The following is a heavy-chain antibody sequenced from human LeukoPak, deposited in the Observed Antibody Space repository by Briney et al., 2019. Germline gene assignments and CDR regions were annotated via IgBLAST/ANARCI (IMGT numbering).Heavy chain of an antibody. D-gene: IGHD3-10*01. CDR2: INSDGSST. CDR3: ARATDYYGSGSTYYGMDV. V-gene: IGHV3-74*01. Sequence: GGSLRLSCAASGFTFSSYWMHWVRQAPGKGLVWVSRINSDGSSTSYADSVKGRFTISRDNAKNSLYLQMNSLRAEDTAVYYCARATDYYGSGSTYYGMDVWGQGTTVTVSS. J-gene: IGHJ6*02. CDR1: GFTFSSYW.